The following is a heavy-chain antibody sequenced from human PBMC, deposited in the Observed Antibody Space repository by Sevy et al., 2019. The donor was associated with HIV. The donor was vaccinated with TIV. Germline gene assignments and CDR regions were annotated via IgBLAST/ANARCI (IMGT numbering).Heavy chain of an antibody. J-gene: IGHJ5*02. CDR3: AGYIVGGGGRGS. Sequence: SETLSLTCRVSGGSVNSGYYHWSWIRQPPGKGLEWIGQTYDDGRTNYNPSLGGRVTISIDTPNNQFSLGLTSVTAADTALYYCAGYIVGGGGRGSWGQGTLVTVSS. V-gene: IGHV4-61*01. D-gene: IGHD1-26*01. CDR2: TYDDGRT. CDR1: GGSVNSGYYH.